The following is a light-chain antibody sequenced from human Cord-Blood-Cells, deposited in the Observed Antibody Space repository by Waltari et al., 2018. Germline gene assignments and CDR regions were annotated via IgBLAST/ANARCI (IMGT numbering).Light chain of an antibody. J-gene: IGKJ2*03. CDR2: WAS. Sequence: DIVMTKSPDPLAVSPGERATINCKSSQSVLYSSNNKNYLAWYQQKPGQPPTLLIYWASTRESGVPDRFSGSGSGTDFTLTISSLQAEDVAVYYCQQYYSTPYSFGQGTKLEIK. CDR1: QSVLYSSNNKNY. CDR3: QQYYSTPYS. V-gene: IGKV4-1*01.